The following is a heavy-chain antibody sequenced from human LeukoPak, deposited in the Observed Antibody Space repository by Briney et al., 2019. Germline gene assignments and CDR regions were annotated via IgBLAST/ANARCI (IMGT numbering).Heavy chain of an antibody. CDR2: IDPNSGGT. CDR3: ARAWLRLNPYFDY. V-gene: IGHV1-2*02. CDR1: GYTFTGYY. D-gene: IGHD5-12*01. Sequence: ASVKVSCKASGYTFTGYYMHWVRQAPGQGLEWMGWIDPNSGGTNYAQKFQGRVTMTRDTSISTAYMELSRLRSDDTAVYYCARAWLRLNPYFDYWGQGTLVTVSS. J-gene: IGHJ4*02.